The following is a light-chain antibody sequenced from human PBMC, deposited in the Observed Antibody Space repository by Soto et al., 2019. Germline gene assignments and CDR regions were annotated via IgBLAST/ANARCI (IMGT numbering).Light chain of an antibody. CDR1: QSISSW. CDR3: QQYNSDWT. V-gene: IGKV1-5*03. CDR2: RAS. Sequence: DIQMTQSPSTLSASVGDRVTITCRASQSISSWLAWYQQKPGKAPKLLIYRASILESGVPSRFSGSGSGTELSLTISSLQPDDFATYHCQQYNSDWTFGQGTKVEIK. J-gene: IGKJ1*01.